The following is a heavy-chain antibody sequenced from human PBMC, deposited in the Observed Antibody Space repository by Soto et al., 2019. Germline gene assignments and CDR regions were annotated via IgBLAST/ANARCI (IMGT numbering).Heavy chain of an antibody. V-gene: IGHV3-53*01. CDR1: GFTVSTNY. J-gene: IGHJ6*02. CDR2: IYSGGST. CDR3: ARGYRSWNYYYGMAV. D-gene: IGHD6-13*01. Sequence: EVQLVESGGGLIQPGGSLRLSCAASGFTVSTNYMSWVRQAPGKGLEWVSVIYSGGSTYYADSVKGRFTISRDNSKNTLYLQMNSLRAEDTAVYYCARGYRSWNYYYGMAVWGQGTTVTVSS.